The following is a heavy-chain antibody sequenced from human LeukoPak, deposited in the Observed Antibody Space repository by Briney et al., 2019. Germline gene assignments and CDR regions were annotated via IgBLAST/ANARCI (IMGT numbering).Heavy chain of an antibody. CDR3: VRLASWQWLVLGWFDP. Sequence: SETLSLTCTVSGGSISSYYWSWIRQPPGKGLEWIGYIYTSGSTNYNPSLKSRVTISVDTSKNQFSLKLSSVTAADTAVYYCVRLASWQWLVLGWFDPWGQGTLVTVSS. CDR2: IYTSGST. D-gene: IGHD6-19*01. V-gene: IGHV4-4*09. J-gene: IGHJ5*02. CDR1: GGSISSYY.